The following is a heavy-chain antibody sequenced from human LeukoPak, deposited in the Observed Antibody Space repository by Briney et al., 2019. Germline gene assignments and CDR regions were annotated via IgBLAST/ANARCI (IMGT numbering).Heavy chain of an antibody. CDR2: INHSGST. D-gene: IGHD3-22*01. CDR3: AREVYDSSGYYL. CDR1: GGSFSGYY. Sequence: SETLSLTCAVYGGSFSGYYWSWIRQPPGKGLEWIGEINHSGSTNYNPSLKSRVTMSVDTSKNQFSLKLSSVTAADTAVYYCAREVYDSSGYYLWGQGTLVTVSS. J-gene: IGHJ4*02. V-gene: IGHV4-34*01.